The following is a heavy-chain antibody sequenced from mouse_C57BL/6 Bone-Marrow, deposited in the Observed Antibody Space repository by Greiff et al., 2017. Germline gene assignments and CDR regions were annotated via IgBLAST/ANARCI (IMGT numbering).Heavy chain of an antibody. CDR2: IDPETGGT. Sequence: QVHAKQSGAELVRPGASVTLSCKASGYTFTDYEMHWVKQTPVHGLEWIGAIDPETGGTAYNQKFKGKAILTADKSSSTAYMELRSLTSEDSAVYYCTNYYGSSYYFDYWGQGTTLTVSS. CDR1: GYTFTDYE. J-gene: IGHJ2*01. V-gene: IGHV1-15*01. D-gene: IGHD1-1*01. CDR3: TNYYGSSYYFDY.